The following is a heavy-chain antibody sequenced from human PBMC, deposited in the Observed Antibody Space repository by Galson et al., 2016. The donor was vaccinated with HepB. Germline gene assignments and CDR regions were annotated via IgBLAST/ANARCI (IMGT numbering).Heavy chain of an antibody. CDR2: INPSGGST. V-gene: IGHV1-46*03. CDR3: ARGLRYSSGWYSVLFAFDI. J-gene: IGHJ3*02. Sequence: SVKVSCKASGYTFTSYYMHWVRQAPGQGLEWVGIINPSGGSTSYAQKFQGRVTMTRDTSTSTVYMELSSLRSEDTAVYYCARGLRYSSGWYSVLFAFDIWGQGTMVTVSS. CDR1: GYTFTSYY. D-gene: IGHD6-19*01.